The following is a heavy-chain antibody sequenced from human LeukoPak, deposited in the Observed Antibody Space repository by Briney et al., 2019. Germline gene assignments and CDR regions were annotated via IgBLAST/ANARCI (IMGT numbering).Heavy chain of an antibody. CDR1: GGSISSSNW. Sequence: SGTLSLTCAVSGGSISSSNWWSWVRQPPGKGLEWIGEIYHSGSTNYNPSLKSRVTISVDKSKNQFSLKLSSVTAADTAVYYCARVLRYCSGGNCYSGGLGYMDVWGKGTTVTISS. J-gene: IGHJ6*03. CDR2: IYHSGST. D-gene: IGHD2-15*01. V-gene: IGHV4-4*02. CDR3: ARVLRYCSGGNCYSGGLGYMDV.